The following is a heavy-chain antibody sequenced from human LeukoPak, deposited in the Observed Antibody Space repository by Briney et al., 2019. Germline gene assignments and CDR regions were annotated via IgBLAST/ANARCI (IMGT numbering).Heavy chain of an antibody. CDR1: GGSFSGYY. CDR3: ARQGHGWGYLDL. J-gene: IGHJ2*01. D-gene: IGHD3-10*01. Sequence: SETLSLTCAVYGGSFSGYYWSWIRQPPGKGLELIGEIYRTGNTNYNPSLRSRVSISVDTSKNQFSLKLSTVTAADTAMYYCARQGHGWGYLDLWGRGTLVTVSS. V-gene: IGHV4-34*01. CDR2: IYRTGNT.